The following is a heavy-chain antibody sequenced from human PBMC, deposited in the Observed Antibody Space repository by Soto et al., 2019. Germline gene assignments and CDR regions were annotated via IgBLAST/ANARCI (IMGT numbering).Heavy chain of an antibody. CDR2: IYSGGST. V-gene: IGHV3-66*01. J-gene: IGHJ6*02. CDR1: GFSVSSNY. Sequence: EVQLVESGGGLVKPAGSLRLSCAASGFSVSSNYMSWVRQAPGKGLEWVSVIYSGGSTYYADSVKGRFTISRDNPKNTSYLQMNRLRAENTAVYYCPKDNTNIDSRLDHYYGMDVWGHGTTVTVSS. CDR3: PKDNTNIDSRLDHYYGMDV. D-gene: IGHD3-22*01.